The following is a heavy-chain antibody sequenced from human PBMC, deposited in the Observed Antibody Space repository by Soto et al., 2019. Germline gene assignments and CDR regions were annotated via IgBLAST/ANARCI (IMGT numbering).Heavy chain of an antibody. CDR3: ASRGYYDFWSGYCEYWFDP. CDR2: IIPIFGTA. CDR1: GGTFSSYA. D-gene: IGHD3-3*01. Sequence: SVKVSCKASGGTFSSYAISWVRQAPGQGLEWMGGIIPIFGTANYAQKFQGRVTITADESTSTAYMELSSLRSEDTAVYYCASRGYYDFWSGYCEYWFDPWGQGTLVTVSS. J-gene: IGHJ5*02. V-gene: IGHV1-69*13.